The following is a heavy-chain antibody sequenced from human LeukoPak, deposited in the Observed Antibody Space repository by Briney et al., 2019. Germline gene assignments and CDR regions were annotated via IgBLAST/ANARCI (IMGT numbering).Heavy chain of an antibody. CDR3: ARSKGDYGSGSLGY. V-gene: IGHV4-61*02. D-gene: IGHD3-10*01. J-gene: IGHJ4*02. Sequence: SETLSLTCTVSGGPISSGNYYWNWIRQPAGKGLEWIGRVHSSGSTNHNPSLKSRVTISRGTSKNQFSVIVSSVSAADTAIYFCARSKGDYGSGSLGYWGQGIQVTVSS. CDR1: GGPISSGNYY. CDR2: VHSSGST.